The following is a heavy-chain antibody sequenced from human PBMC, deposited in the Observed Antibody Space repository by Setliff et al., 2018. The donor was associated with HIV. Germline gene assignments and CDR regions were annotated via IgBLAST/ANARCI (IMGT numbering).Heavy chain of an antibody. Sequence: ASVKVSCKASGYTFNNYYMHWVRQAPGQGLEWMGWISPYNGDTYYDEKFQGRVTMTTDTSTSTASMELTSLRSDDTAVYYCARMNAYYNVWRSTYYFDYWGQGTLVTVSS. J-gene: IGHJ4*02. D-gene: IGHD3-3*01. CDR2: ISPYNGDT. V-gene: IGHV1-18*04. CDR3: ARMNAYYNVWRSTYYFDY. CDR1: GYTFNNYY.